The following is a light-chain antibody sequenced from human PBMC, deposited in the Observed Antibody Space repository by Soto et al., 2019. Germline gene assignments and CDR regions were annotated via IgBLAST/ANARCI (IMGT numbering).Light chain of an antibody. CDR3: QQRSDWPIT. CDR2: DAS. V-gene: IGKV3-11*01. CDR1: QSVSSY. Sequence: EIVLTQSPATLSLSPGERATLSCRASQSVSSYLAWYQQKPGQAPRLLIYDASNRATGFPDRFSGSGSGTDVTLPISGLEPEDFAVYYCQQRSDWPITCGQGTRLEIK. J-gene: IGKJ5*01.